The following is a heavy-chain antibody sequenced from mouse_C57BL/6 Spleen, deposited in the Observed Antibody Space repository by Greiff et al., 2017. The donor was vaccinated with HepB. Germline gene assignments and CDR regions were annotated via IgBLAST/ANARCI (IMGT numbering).Heavy chain of an antibody. D-gene: IGHD1-1*01. J-gene: IGHJ4*01. CDR3: ARDYYGAMDY. V-gene: IGHV5-4*01. CDR1: GFTFSSYA. CDR2: ISDGGSYT. Sequence: EVKLMESGGGLVKPGGSLKLSCAASGFTFSSYAMSWVRQTPEKRLEWVATISDGGSYTYYPDNVKGRFTISRDNAKNNLYLQMSHLKSEDTAMYYCARDYYGAMDYWGQGTSVTVSS.